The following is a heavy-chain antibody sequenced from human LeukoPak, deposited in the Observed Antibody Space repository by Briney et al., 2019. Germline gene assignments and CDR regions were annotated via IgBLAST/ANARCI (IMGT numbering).Heavy chain of an antibody. D-gene: IGHD1-14*01. J-gene: IGHJ4*02. Sequence: GRSLRLSFAASGFTLSDHYTDSGRPAPPKGLEWVGRITNNSSSYTTQYAASVKGRFSISRDNSKKLLYLQMTSLKTEDSAVYYCARASWYNDYWGQGTLVTVSS. CDR3: ARASWYNDY. V-gene: IGHV3-72*01. CDR2: ITNNSSSYTT. CDR1: GFTLSDHY.